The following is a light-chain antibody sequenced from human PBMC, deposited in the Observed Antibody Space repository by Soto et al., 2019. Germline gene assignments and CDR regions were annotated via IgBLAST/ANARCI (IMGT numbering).Light chain of an antibody. J-gene: IGLJ1*01. CDR2: EVS. V-gene: IGLV2-14*01. CDR3: FPYTTSGPYV. CDR1: SSDVGNYKY. Sequence: QSALTQPASVSGSPGQSITISCTGTSSDVGNYKYVSWYQQHPGKAPKLMIYEVSNRPSGVSNRFSGSKSGNTASLTISGLQAEDETDYHCFPYTTSGPYVFRTGTKVT.